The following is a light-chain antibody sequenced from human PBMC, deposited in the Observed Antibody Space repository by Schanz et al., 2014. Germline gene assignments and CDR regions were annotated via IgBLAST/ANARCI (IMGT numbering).Light chain of an antibody. V-gene: IGKV3-15*01. CDR3: QQSYTTPIT. CDR2: AAS. CDR1: QSISST. Sequence: EIVMTQSPATLSVSPGERATLSCRASQSISSTLAWYQQKPGQAPRLLIYAASTRATGVPARFSGSGSGTEFTLTISSLQPEDFATYYCQQSYTTPITFGQGTRLEIK. J-gene: IGKJ5*01.